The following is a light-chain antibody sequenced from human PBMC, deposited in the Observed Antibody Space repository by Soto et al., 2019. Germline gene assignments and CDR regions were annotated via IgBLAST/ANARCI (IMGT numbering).Light chain of an antibody. CDR2: AAS. Sequence: DIQMTQSPSSRSASVGDRVTITCLASQSISSYLNWYQQKPGKAPKLLIYAASTLQSGVPSRFSGSGSGIDFTLTISSLQPEDVATYYCQKYNSAPRTFGQGTKVDIK. V-gene: IGKV1-27*01. CDR3: QKYNSAPRT. CDR1: QSISSY. J-gene: IGKJ1*01.